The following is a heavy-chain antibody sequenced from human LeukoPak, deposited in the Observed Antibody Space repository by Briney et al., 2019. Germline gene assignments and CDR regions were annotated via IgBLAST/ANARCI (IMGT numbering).Heavy chain of an antibody. V-gene: IGHV3-23*01. CDR3: ARRGAGSGGLDY. CDR2: IIETGASP. Sequence: GGSLRLSCAASGFSFSLYAMNWVRQAPGKGLEWVSTIIETGASPYYADSVRGRFTVSRDSSKNMFNLQMNSLRAEDTAIYYCARRGAGSGGLDYWGQGTLVTVSS. CDR1: GFSFSLYA. D-gene: IGHD6-19*01. J-gene: IGHJ4*02.